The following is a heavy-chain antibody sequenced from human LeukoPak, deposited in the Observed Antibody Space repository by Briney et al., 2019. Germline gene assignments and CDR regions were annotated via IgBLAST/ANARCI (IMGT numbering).Heavy chain of an antibody. V-gene: IGHV1-2*02. Sequence: ASVKVSCKASGYAFTCYYMHWVRQAPGQGLEWMGWINPNSGGTNYAQKFQGRVTMTRDTSISTAYMELSRLRSDDTAVYYCARDPIPVDTAHFTLFDYWGQGTLVTVSS. CDR1: GYAFTCYY. CDR3: ARDPIPVDTAHFTLFDY. J-gene: IGHJ4*02. D-gene: IGHD5-18*01. CDR2: INPNSGGT.